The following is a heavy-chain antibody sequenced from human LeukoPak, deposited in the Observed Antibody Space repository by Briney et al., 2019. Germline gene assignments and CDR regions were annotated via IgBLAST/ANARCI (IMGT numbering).Heavy chain of an antibody. CDR2: ISYDGRNK. CDR1: GFTFSSYG. V-gene: IGHV3-30*18. J-gene: IGHJ6*02. Sequence: GSLRLSCAASGFTFSSYGMHWVRQAPGKGLEWVAVISYDGRNKYYADSVKGRFTISRDNSKNTLYLQMNSLRAEDTAVYYCAKDHYYGSGSYYNRPYGMDVWGQGTTVTVSS. D-gene: IGHD3-10*01. CDR3: AKDHYYGSGSYYNRPYGMDV.